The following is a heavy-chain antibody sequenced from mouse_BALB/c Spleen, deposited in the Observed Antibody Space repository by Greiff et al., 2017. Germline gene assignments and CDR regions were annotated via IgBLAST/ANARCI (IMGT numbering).Heavy chain of an antibody. CDR2: IDTSDSYT. CDR3: ARSPMITYYFDY. CDR1: GYTFTDYW. V-gene: IGHV1-69*01. Sequence: QVQLQQPGAELVMPGASVKMFCKASGYTFTDYWMHWVKQRPGQGLEWIGAIDTSDSYTSYNQKFKGKATLTVDESSSTAYMQLSSLTSEDSAVYYCARSPMITYYFDYWGQGTTLTVSS. D-gene: IGHD2-4*01. J-gene: IGHJ2*01.